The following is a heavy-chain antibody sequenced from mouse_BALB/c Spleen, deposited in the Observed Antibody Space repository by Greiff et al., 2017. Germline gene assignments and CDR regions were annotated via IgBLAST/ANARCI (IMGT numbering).Heavy chain of an antibody. D-gene: IGHD3-2*01. V-gene: IGHV5-6*01. J-gene: IGHJ2*01. CDR3: ARDSSGYNDY. Sequence: EVKLQESGGDLVKPGGSLKLSCAASGFTFSSYGMSWVRQTPDKRLEWVATISSGGSYTYYPDSVKGRFTISRDNAKNTLYLQMSSLKSEDTAMYYCARDSSGYNDYWGQGTTLTVSS. CDR2: ISSGGSYT. CDR1: GFTFSSYG.